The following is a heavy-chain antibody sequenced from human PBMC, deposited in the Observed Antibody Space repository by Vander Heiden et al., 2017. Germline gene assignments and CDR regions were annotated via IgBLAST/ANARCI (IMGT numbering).Heavy chain of an antibody. CDR3: RVYARFYYYCGMDV. CDR1: GFTFSNAG. CDR2: IKSETDGETT. J-gene: IGHJ6*02. V-gene: IGHV3-15*01. D-gene: IGHD2-8*01. Sequence: EVQLVESGGGWVKPGGSLRLSCAACGFTFSNAGMSGVRQAPGKGLEWFGLIKSETDGETTDYAAPVKGRFTISRDDSKHTLYLQMNSLKAEDTAVYYCRVYARFYYYCGMDVWGQGTTVTVSS.